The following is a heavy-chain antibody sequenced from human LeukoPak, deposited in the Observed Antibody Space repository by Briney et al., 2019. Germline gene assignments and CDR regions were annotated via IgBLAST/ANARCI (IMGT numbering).Heavy chain of an antibody. CDR1: GFTFHTYW. V-gene: IGHV3-7*01. CDR3: AREEWWFDS. D-gene: IGHD2-8*01. CDR2: IKQDGSEK. Sequence: GGSLRLSCAASGFTFHTYWMTWVRQAPGKGLEWVANIKQDGSEKNYVDSLKGRFTISRDNAKDSVYLQMNSLRVEDTAVYYCAREEWWFDSWGQGTLVTVSS. J-gene: IGHJ5*01.